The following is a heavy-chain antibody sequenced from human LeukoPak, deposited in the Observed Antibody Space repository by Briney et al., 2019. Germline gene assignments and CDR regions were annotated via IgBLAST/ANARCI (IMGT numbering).Heavy chain of an antibody. CDR2: IYYSGSA. V-gene: IGHV4-59*01. Sequence: SETLSLTCTVSGGSINYYYWSWIRQPPGKGLEWIGYIYYSGSANYNPSLKSRVSISVDTPKNHFSLKLSSVTAADTAVYYCARATQGAFDIWGQGTMVTVSS. CDR3: ARATQGAFDI. CDR1: GGSINYYY. J-gene: IGHJ3*02.